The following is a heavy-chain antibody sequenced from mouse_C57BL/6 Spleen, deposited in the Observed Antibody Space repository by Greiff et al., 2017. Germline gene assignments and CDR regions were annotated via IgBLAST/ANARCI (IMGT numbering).Heavy chain of an antibody. CDR1: GYTFTDYY. CDR2: INPNNGGT. V-gene: IGHV1-26*01. D-gene: IGHD2-1*01. Sequence: VQLQQSGPELVKPGASVKISCKASGYTFTDYYMNWVKQSHGKSLEWIGDINPNNGGTSYNQKFKGKATLTVDKSSSTAYMELRSLTSEDSAVYYCARGNYGNYVYFDVWGKGTTVTVSS. J-gene: IGHJ1*03. CDR3: ARGNYGNYVYFDV.